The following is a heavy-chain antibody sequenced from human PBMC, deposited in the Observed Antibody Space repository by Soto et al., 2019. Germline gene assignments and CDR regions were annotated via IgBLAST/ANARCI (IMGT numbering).Heavy chain of an antibody. CDR3: ARWWFGEFFDY. CDR1: GGSISSYY. V-gene: IGHV4-59*08. CDR2: IFDSGST. D-gene: IGHD3-10*01. Sequence: SETLSLTCTVSGGSISSYYWSWIRQPPGKGLEWIGNIFDSGSTNYNPSLKSRVTISVDTSKNQFSLKLSSVTAADTAVYYCARWWFGEFFDYWGQGTLVTVSS. J-gene: IGHJ4*02.